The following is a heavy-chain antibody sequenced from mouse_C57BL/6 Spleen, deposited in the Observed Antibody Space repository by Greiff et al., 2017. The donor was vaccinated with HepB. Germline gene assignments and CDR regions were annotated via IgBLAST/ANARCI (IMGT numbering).Heavy chain of an antibody. V-gene: IGHV5-9*01. CDR3: ARHDDYDAYFDY. J-gene: IGHJ2*01. D-gene: IGHD2-4*01. Sequence: EVMLVESGGGLVKPGGSLKLSCAASGFTFSSYTMSWVRQTPEKRLEWVATISGGGGNTYYPDSVKGRFTISRDNAKNTLYLQMSSLRSEDTALYYCARHDDYDAYFDYWGQGTTLTVSS. CDR1: GFTFSSYT. CDR2: ISGGGGNT.